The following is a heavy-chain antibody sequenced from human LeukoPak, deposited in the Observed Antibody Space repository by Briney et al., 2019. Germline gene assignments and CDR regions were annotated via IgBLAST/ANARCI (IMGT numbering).Heavy chain of an antibody. D-gene: IGHD3-10*01. CDR3: ARDVYGSGSYYNVEGY. CDR1: GYTFTDYY. Sequence: AAVKVSCKASGYTFTDYYMHWVRQAPGQGLEWMGWIKPNGGDTNYAQNLQGRVTMTRDTSISTAYMELSRLRSDDTAVYYCARDVYGSGSYYNVEGYWGQGTLVTVSS. V-gene: IGHV1-2*02. J-gene: IGHJ4*02. CDR2: IKPNGGDT.